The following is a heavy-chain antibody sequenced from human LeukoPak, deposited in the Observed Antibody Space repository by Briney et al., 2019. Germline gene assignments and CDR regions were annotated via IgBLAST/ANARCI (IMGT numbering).Heavy chain of an antibody. D-gene: IGHD2-2*01. Sequence: PSETLSLTCAVYGGSFSGYYWSWIRQPPGKGLEWIGEISHSGRTSYNPSLKSRVTISIDASTKQFSMQLSSVTAADTAMYYCARHGEKYQLSWGQGTLVAVSS. J-gene: IGHJ5*02. CDR1: GGSFSGYY. CDR3: ARHGEKYQLS. V-gene: IGHV4-34*01. CDR2: ISHSGRT.